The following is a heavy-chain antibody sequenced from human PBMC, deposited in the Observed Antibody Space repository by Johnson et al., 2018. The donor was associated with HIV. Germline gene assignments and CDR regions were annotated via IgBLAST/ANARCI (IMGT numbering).Heavy chain of an antibody. D-gene: IGHD3-22*01. V-gene: IGHV3-49*04. Sequence: EVQLVESGGGVVQPGRSLRLSCAASRFTFSNYGMHWVRQAPGKGLEWIGFITSTADGGTTQYAASVRGRFTISRDDSKSIAYLQMNSLKAEDTAVYYCTTAKWLLGAFDIWGQGTMVTVSS. CDR1: RFTFSNYG. J-gene: IGHJ3*02. CDR2: ITSTADGGTT. CDR3: TTAKWLLGAFDI.